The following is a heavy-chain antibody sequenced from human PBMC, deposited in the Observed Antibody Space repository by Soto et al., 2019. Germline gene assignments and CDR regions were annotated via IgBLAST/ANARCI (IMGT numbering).Heavy chain of an antibody. CDR1: GYTFTSYD. Sequence: ASVKVSCKASGYTFTSYDVTWVRQAPGQGLEWMGWMNPNSGNTGYAQKFQGRVTMTRDTSISTAYMELSSLTTDDTAVYYCAREDYDYWGQGTLVTVSS. V-gene: IGHV1-8*01. CDR2: MNPNSGNT. J-gene: IGHJ4*02. CDR3: AREDYDY. D-gene: IGHD2-15*01.